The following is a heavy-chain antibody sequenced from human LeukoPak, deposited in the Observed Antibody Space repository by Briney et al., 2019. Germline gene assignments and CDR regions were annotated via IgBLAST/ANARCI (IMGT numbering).Heavy chain of an antibody. D-gene: IGHD3-16*01. Sequence: ASVNVSCKASGYTFTGYYMHWVRPARGQGLEGMGWINPNSGGTNYAQKFQGRVTMARDTSISTAYVELSRLRSDDTAVYYCARDISPTLRLGGDYYYYGMDVWGQGTTVTVSS. CDR3: ARDISPTLRLGGDYYYYGMDV. J-gene: IGHJ6*02. V-gene: IGHV1-2*02. CDR1: GYTFTGYY. CDR2: INPNSGGT.